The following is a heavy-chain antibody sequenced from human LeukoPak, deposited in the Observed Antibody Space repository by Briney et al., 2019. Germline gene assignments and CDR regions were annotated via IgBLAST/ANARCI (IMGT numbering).Heavy chain of an antibody. V-gene: IGHV1-2*02. D-gene: IGHD3-10*01. CDR1: GYSFTGYY. Sequence: ASVKVSCKASGYSFTGYYMHWVRQAPGQGLEWMGWINPNSGGTNYAQQFQGRVTMTRDTSISTAYMELSRLRSDDTAVYYCARGMVRGVNNWFDPWGQGTLVTVSS. CDR3: ARGMVRGVNNWFDP. J-gene: IGHJ5*02. CDR2: INPNSGGT.